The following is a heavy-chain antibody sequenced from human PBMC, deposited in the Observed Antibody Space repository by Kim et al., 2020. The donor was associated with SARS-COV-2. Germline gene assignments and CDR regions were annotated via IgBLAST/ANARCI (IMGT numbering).Heavy chain of an antibody. J-gene: IGHJ5*02. V-gene: IGHV3-23*01. D-gene: IGHD2-21*02. Sequence: VKGRFAISRDNSNNTLYLQMNSLRAEDTAIYYCAKKCGGDCYSKGAPFDPWGQGTLVTVSS. CDR3: AKKCGGDCYSKGAPFDP.